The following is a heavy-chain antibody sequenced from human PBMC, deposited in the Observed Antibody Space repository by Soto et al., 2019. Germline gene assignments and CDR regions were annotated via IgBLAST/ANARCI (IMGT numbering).Heavy chain of an antibody. Sequence: ASVKVSCKTSGYTFTSYGISWVRQAPGQGLEWMGWISTDKGKTNYAQKFQGRVTMTTDTSTSTAYMELRSLRSDDTAVYYCARAMVVTQNWLDPWGQGTLVNVSS. V-gene: IGHV1-18*01. J-gene: IGHJ5*02. CDR2: ISTDKGKT. D-gene: IGHD2-21*02. CDR1: GYTFTSYG. CDR3: ARAMVVTQNWLDP.